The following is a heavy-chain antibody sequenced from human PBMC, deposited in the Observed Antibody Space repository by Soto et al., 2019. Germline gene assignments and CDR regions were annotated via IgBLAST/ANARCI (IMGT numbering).Heavy chain of an antibody. CDR2: VHYTGRP. V-gene: IGHV4-59*13. J-gene: IGHJ4*02. CDR3: ARGGYSGTDALDF. D-gene: IGHD5-12*01. CDR1: GVSISRSS. Sequence: LSLTCTVSGVSISRSSWSWIRQPPGKELEWIGYVHYTGRPTYSPSLRSRVTISVDTSKNQLFLKLNSATTADTAVYFCARGGYSGTDALDFWGQGIQVTVSS.